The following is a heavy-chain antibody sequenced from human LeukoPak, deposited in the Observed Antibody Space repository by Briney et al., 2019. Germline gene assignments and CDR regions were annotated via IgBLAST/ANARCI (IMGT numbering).Heavy chain of an antibody. CDR1: GYTLTELS. D-gene: IGHD1-26*01. V-gene: IGHV1-24*01. J-gene: IGHJ5*02. CDR2: FDPEDGET. CDR3: ARGVMGATTRWFDP. Sequence: ASVKVSCKVSGYTLTELSMHWVRQAPGKGLEWMGGFDPEDGETIYAQKFQGRVTMTEDTSSDTAYMELSSLRSEDTAVYYCARGVMGATTRWFDPWGQGTLVTVSS.